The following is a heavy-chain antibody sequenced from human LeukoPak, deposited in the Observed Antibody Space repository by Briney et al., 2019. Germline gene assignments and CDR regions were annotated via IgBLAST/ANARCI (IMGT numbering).Heavy chain of an antibody. CDR2: ISGSGGST. V-gene: IGHV3-23*01. CDR1: GFTFSSYG. D-gene: IGHD5-18*01. Sequence: GGTLRLSCAASGFTFSSYGMSWVRQAPGKGLEWVSAISGSGGSTYYADSVKGRFTISRDNSKNTLYLQMNSLRAEDTAVYYCAKDPRYSYGYSTSYYFDYWGQGTLVTVSS. CDR3: AKDPRYSYGYSTSYYFDY. J-gene: IGHJ4*02.